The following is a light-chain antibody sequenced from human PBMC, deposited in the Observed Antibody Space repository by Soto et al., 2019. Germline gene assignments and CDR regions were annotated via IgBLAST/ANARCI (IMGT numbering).Light chain of an antibody. CDR1: QDISIA. J-gene: IGKJ4*01. V-gene: IGKV1-12*01. Sequence: DIQMTQSPSFVSASVGDRVTITCRASQDISIALAWFQQKPGEAPRLLIYTASSLHSGVPSRFSGSGSETDFTLTISSLQPEDFATYYCQQGNSFPLTFGGGTKVEMK. CDR2: TAS. CDR3: QQGNSFPLT.